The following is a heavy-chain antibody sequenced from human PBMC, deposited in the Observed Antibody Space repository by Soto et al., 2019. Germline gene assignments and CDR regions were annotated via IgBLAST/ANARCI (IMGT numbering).Heavy chain of an antibody. CDR2: ISDAGERT. J-gene: IGHJ4*02. D-gene: IGHD6-19*01. V-gene: IGHV3-23*01. CDR1: GFTFSNHA. CDR3: AKDYSSVWSRGIDV. Sequence: VGSLRLSCAATGFTFSNHAMSWVRRAAGKGLEWVSGISDAGERTYYADSVRGRFAVSRDNSKNTLYLQMNTLRAEDTDVYYCAKDYSSVWSRGIDVWGQGILVTVSS.